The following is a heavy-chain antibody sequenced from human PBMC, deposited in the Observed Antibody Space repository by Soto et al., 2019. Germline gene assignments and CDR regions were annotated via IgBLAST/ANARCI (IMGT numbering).Heavy chain of an antibody. J-gene: IGHJ5*02. D-gene: IGHD3-16*01. V-gene: IGHV4-59*01. CDR1: GASINNYY. CDR2: ILYTGST. CDR3: ARDKTGENWFDP. Sequence: QVQLQVSGPGLVKPSETLSLTCTVSGASINNYYWNWIRQPPGKGLEWIGYILYTGSTNYNPSLKSRVTISLDTSKSQFSLKLSSVTAADTAVYYCARDKTGENWFDPWGQGTLVTVSS.